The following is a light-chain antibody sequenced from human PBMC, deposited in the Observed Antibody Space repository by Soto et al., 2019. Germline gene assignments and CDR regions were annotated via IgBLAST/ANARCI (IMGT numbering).Light chain of an antibody. CDR3: QAWDTSTVV. CDR2: QDT. Sequence: SYELTQPPSVSVYPGQTATITCSGDKLGDKYASWYQQKPGQSPILVIYQDTKRPSGIPGRFSGSNSGNTATLTISGTQAMDEADYFCQAWDTSTVVFGGGTKLTVL. CDR1: KLGDKY. J-gene: IGLJ3*02. V-gene: IGLV3-1*01.